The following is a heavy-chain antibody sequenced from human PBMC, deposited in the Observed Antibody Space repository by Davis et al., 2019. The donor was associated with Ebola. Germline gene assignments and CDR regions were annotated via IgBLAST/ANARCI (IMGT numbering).Heavy chain of an antibody. Sequence: GESLKISCAASGFTFSSYAMSWVRQAPGKGLEWVSVIYSGGSTYYADSVKGRFTISRDNSKNTLYLQMNSLRAEDTAVYYCARDISNYYYDSSGGLGYWGQGTLVTVSS. CDR3: ARDISNYYYDSSGGLGY. CDR2: IYSGGST. D-gene: IGHD3-22*01. V-gene: IGHV3-66*01. J-gene: IGHJ4*02. CDR1: GFTFSSYA.